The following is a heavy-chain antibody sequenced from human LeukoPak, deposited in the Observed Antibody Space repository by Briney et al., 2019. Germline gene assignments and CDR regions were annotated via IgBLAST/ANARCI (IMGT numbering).Heavy chain of an antibody. V-gene: IGHV1-18*01. CDR3: ARVGLMVGPTVKYNWFDP. J-gene: IGHJ5*02. D-gene: IGHD1-26*01. CDR1: GYTFTSYV. Sequence: ASVKVSCKASGYTFTSYVIHWVRQAPGQRLEWMGWISACNGNTNYAQKVQGRVTLTTDTPTSTAYMELGSLTSDDTAVYYCARVGLMVGPTVKYNWFDPWGQGTLVTVTS. CDR2: ISACNGNT.